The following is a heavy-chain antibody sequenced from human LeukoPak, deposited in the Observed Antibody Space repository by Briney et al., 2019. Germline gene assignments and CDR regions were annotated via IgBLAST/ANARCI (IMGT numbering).Heavy chain of an antibody. J-gene: IGHJ4*02. CDR2: INHSGSA. D-gene: IGHD4-17*01. CDR3: ARGQGTVTTH. Sequence: SETLSLTCAVSGGSFSGYYWTWIHQPPGKGLEWIGEINHSGSANYNPSLKSRVTISLDTSKNQFSLKLSSVTAADTAVYYCARGQGTVTTHWGQGTLVTVSS. CDR1: GGSFSGYY. V-gene: IGHV4-34*01.